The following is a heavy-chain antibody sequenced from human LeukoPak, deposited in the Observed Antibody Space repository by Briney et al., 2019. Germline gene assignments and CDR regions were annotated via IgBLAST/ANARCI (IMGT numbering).Heavy chain of an antibody. CDR3: ARDDYGDYTFHH. D-gene: IGHD4-17*01. Sequence: ETLSLTCTVSGGSISSYYWSWIRQPPGKGLQWIGYIHYSGSTNYNPSLKSRVTISVDTSKNQFSLKLTSVTAADTAVYYCARDDYGDYTFHHWGQGTLVTVSS. V-gene: IGHV4-59*01. CDR1: GGSISSYY. J-gene: IGHJ1*01. CDR2: IHYSGST.